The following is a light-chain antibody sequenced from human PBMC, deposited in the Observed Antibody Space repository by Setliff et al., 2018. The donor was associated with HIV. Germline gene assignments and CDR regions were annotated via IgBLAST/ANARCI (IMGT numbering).Light chain of an antibody. V-gene: IGLV2-11*01. CDR2: DVT. CDR1: SSDVGSYNY. J-gene: IGLJ2*01. CDR3: CSYAGSYTPVI. Sequence: QSALTQPRSVSGSPGQSVTISCTGTSSDVGSYNYVSWYQQHPGKAPKLMIYDVTKRPSGVPDRFSGSKSGNTAPLTISGLQAEDEADYYCCSYAGSYTPVIFGGGTK.